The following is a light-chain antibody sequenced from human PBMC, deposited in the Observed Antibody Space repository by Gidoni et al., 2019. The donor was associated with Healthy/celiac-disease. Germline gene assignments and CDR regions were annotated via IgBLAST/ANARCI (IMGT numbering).Light chain of an antibody. CDR1: SSNIGNNY. V-gene: IGLV1-51*01. CDR3: GTWDSSLSAGWV. CDR2: DNN. J-gene: IGLJ3*02. Sequence: QSVLTQSPSVSAAPGHKVTISCSGSSSNIGNNYVSWYQQLPGTAPKLLIYDNNKRPSVIPDRFSGSKSGTSATLGITGLQTGDEADYYCGTWDSSLSAGWVFGGGTKLTVL.